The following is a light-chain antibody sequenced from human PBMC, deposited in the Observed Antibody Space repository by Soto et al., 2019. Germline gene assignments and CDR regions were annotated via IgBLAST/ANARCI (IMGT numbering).Light chain of an antibody. CDR1: QTISSS. CDR3: QQSYNTPFT. J-gene: IGKJ3*01. V-gene: IGKV1-39*01. Sequence: DIQLTQSPSSLSASVGDRVTITCRASQTISSSLNWYQQKPGKAPNLLIYAASSLQSGVPSRFSGSGSETDFTLTISSLQPEDFATYYCQQSYNTPFTFGPGTRVDIK. CDR2: AAS.